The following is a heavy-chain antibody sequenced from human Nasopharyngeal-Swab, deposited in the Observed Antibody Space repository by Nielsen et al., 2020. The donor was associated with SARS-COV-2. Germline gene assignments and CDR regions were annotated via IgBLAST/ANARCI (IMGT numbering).Heavy chain of an antibody. CDR3: ATSGGFSHSPRDEYFHH. V-gene: IGHV1-18*01. J-gene: IGHJ1*01. D-gene: IGHD2-15*01. CDR2: INTYDGNT. Sequence: WVRQAPGKGLEWMGWINTYDGNTRYAQELRGRVTMSTDTSTSTAYLELRGLRSVDTAVYYCATSGGFSHSPRDEYFHHWGQGTLVTVSS.